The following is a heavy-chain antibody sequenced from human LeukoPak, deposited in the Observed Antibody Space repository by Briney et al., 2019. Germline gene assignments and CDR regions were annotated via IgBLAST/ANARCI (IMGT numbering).Heavy chain of an antibody. CDR2: ISWNSGSI. CDR3: ARESSSCLDY. CDR1: GFTFDDYA. V-gene: IGHV3-9*01. D-gene: IGHD6-13*01. J-gene: IGHJ4*02. Sequence: GGSLRLSCAASGFTFDDYAMHWVRQAPGKGLEWVSGISWNSGSIGYADSVKGRFTISRDNAKNSLYLQVNSLRPEDTALYYCARESSSCLDYWGQGTLVTVSS.